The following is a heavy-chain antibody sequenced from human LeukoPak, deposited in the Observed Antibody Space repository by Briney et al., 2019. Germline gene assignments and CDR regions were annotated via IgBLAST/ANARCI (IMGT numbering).Heavy chain of an antibody. CDR2: ISYDGSKK. J-gene: IGHJ4*02. V-gene: IGHV3-30*18. Sequence: GGSLRLSCVVSGFTFNIYGIHWVRQAPGKGLEWVALISYDGSKKWYADAVKGRFTISRDNSQNTLYLHMDSLRTADTAVYYCAKDRSGMEYNFDFWGQGTLVTVSS. CDR1: GFTFNIYG. CDR3: AKDRSGMEYNFDF. D-gene: IGHD1-1*01.